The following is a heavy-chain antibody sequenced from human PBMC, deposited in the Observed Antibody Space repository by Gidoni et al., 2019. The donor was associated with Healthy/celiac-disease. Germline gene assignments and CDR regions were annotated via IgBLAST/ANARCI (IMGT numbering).Heavy chain of an antibody. D-gene: IGHD6-13*01. J-gene: IGHJ4*02. V-gene: IGHV3-9*01. Sequence: EVQLVESVGGLVQHGRYLRLSCAAYGFTFDDYAMHWVRQAPGKGLEGFSGISWNRGSRGYEDSVKGRFTISRDNAKNSLYLQMNSLRAEDTALYYCARSLAAGKGPFDYWGQGTLVTVSS. CDR2: ISWNRGSR. CDR3: ARSLAAGKGPFDY. CDR1: GFTFDDYA.